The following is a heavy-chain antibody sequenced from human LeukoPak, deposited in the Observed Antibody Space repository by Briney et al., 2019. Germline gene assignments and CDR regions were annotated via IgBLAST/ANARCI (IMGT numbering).Heavy chain of an antibody. CDR1: GGSLGSSTNY. D-gene: IGHD3-22*01. V-gene: IGHV4-39*01. J-gene: IGHJ4*02. CDR3: ATGKFSGYYDY. Sequence: SETLSLTCSVSGGSLGSSTNYGGWVRQTPGKGMEWIGSMYYGGTTHYNPSLKSRVTLSIDTSKNQISLRLNSVTAADSAVYFCATGKFSGYYDYWGQGTLVTVAS. CDR2: MYYGGTT.